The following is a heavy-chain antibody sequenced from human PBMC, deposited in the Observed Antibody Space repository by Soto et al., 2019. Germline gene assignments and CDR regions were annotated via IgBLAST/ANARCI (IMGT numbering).Heavy chain of an antibody. V-gene: IGHV3-23*01. D-gene: IGHD2-15*01. CDR2: ISGSGGST. CDR1: GFTFSSYA. CDR3: AKELSYCSGGSCQPYYFDY. J-gene: IGHJ4*02. Sequence: EVQLLESGGGLVQPGGSLRLSFAASGFTFSSYAMSWVRQAPGKGLEWVSAISGSGGSTYYADSVKGRFTISRDNSKNTLYLQMNSLRAEDTAVYYCAKELSYCSGGSCQPYYFDYWGQGTLVTVSS.